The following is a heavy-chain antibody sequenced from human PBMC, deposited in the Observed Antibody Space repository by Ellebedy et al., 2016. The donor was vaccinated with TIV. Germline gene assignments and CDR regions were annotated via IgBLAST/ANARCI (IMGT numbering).Heavy chain of an antibody. J-gene: IGHJ5*02. CDR3: ARGYSSGWYNWFDP. D-gene: IGHD6-19*01. CDR2: IYYSGST. V-gene: IGHV4-59*01. Sequence: ESLKISCAASGFTFSDYYMSWIRQPPGKGLEWIGYIYYSGSTNYNPSLKSRVTISVDTSKNQFSLKLSSVTAADTAVYYCARGYSSGWYNWFDPWGQGTLVTVSS. CDR1: GFTFSDYY.